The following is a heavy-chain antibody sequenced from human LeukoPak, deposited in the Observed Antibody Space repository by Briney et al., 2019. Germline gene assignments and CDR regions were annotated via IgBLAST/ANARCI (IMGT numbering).Heavy chain of an antibody. CDR1: GFTFSSYG. Sequence: GGSLRLSCAASGFTFSSYGMSWVRQAPGKGLEWVSAISGSGGSTYYADSVKGRFTISRDNSKNTLYLQMNSLRAEDTAVYYCAKDGIDYGGKRDFDYWGQGTLVTVSS. CDR3: AKDGIDYGGKRDFDY. D-gene: IGHD4-23*01. J-gene: IGHJ4*02. V-gene: IGHV3-23*01. CDR2: ISGSGGST.